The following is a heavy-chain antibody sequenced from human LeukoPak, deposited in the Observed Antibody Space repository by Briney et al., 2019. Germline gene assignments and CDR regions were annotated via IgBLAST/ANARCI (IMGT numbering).Heavy chain of an antibody. J-gene: IGHJ5*02. V-gene: IGHV1-18*01. CDR3: PRTAVVVISNWFDP. Sequence: PGASVNVSCKASGYTFTSYGISWVRQAPGQGLEWMGWISAYNGNTNYAQKLQGRVTMTTDTSTSTAYMELRSLRSDDTAVYYFPRTAVVVISNWFDPWGQGTLVTVSS. CDR2: ISAYNGNT. D-gene: IGHD3-22*01. CDR1: GYTFTSYG.